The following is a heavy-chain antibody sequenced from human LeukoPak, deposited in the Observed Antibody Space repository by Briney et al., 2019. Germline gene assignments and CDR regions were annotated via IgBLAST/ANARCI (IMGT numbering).Heavy chain of an antibody. CDR2: ISSSSSYI. Sequence: GGSLRLSCAASGFTFSSYSMNWVRQAPGKGLEWVSSISSSSSYIYYADSVKGRFTISRDNAKNSLYLQMNSLRAEDTAVYYCASGYYTGAVCYSIHMDVWGKGTTVTVSS. V-gene: IGHV3-21*01. J-gene: IGHJ6*03. CDR1: GFTFSSYS. CDR3: ASGYYTGAVCYSIHMDV. D-gene: IGHD2-8*02.